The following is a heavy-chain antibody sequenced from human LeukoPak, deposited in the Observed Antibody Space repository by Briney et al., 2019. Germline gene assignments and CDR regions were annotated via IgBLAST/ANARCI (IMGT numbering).Heavy chain of an antibody. CDR3: ARAAPALGDIDY. D-gene: IGHD2-21*01. Sequence: SETLSLTCTVPGGSLSSYYWSWLRQPPGRGLEWVGYIYYSGSTNYNPSLKSRVTISVDTSKNQVSLKLGSVTAADTTVYYCARAAPALGDIDYWGQGTLVTVSS. J-gene: IGHJ4*02. V-gene: IGHV4-59*12. CDR2: IYYSGST. CDR1: GGSLSSYY.